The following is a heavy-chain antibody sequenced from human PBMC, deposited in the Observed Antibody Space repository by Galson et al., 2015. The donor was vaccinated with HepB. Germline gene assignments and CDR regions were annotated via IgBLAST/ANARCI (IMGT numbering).Heavy chain of an antibody. D-gene: IGHD6-6*01. CDR3: ARDPGSSSAVDY. J-gene: IGHJ4*02. CDR1: GFTFSSYA. V-gene: IGHV3-30*04. Sequence: SLRLSCAASGFTFSSYAMHWVRQAPGKGLEWVAVISDDGSDKYYGDSVKGRFTISRDNSKDTLYLQLSSLRIEDTAVYYCARDPGSSSAVDYWGQGTLVTVSS. CDR2: ISDDGSDK.